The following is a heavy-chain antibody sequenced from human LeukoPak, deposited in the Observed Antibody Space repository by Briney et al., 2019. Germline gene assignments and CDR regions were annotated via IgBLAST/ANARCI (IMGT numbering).Heavy chain of an antibody. CDR1: GGSISSGGYS. Sequence: PSETLSLTCTVSGGSISSGGYSWSWIRQHPGKGLEWIGYIYYSGSTYYNPSLKSRVTISVDTSKNQFSLKLSSVTAADTAVYYCARAVIVEYFDWLRSRYFDYWGQGTLVTVSS. J-gene: IGHJ4*02. CDR2: IYYSGST. V-gene: IGHV4-31*03. CDR3: ARAVIVEYFDWLRSRYFDY. D-gene: IGHD3-9*01.